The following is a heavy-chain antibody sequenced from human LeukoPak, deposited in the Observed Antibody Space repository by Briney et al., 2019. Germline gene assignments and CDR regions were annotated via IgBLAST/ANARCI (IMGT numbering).Heavy chain of an antibody. J-gene: IGHJ6*02. CDR3: ALTTARHRYYYGMDV. Sequence: GRSLRLSCAASGFTFSSYGIDWVRQAPGKGLEWVAVISYDGSNKYYADCVKGRFTISRDNSKNTLYLQMNRLRAEDTAVYDCALTTARHRYYYGMDVWGQGTTVTVSS. CDR2: ISYDGSNK. V-gene: IGHV3-30*03. CDR1: GFTFSSYG. D-gene: IGHD4-17*01.